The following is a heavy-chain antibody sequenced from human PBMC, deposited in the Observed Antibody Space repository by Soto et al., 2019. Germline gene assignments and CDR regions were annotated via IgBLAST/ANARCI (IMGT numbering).Heavy chain of an antibody. CDR1: GLTVSGTKY. CDR2: LYDVFGS. D-gene: IGHD1-1*01. J-gene: IGHJ3*01. Sequence: DVQLVESGGGLIQPGESLRLSCVAFGLTVSGTKYVAWVRQPPGKGLEWVSALYDVFGSFYADSVKGRFTTSSDRSRTTVYLKMNDLRPDDTAGYYCASWREREHAFDVWGQGTAVIVSP. V-gene: IGHV3-53*01. CDR3: ASWREREHAFDV.